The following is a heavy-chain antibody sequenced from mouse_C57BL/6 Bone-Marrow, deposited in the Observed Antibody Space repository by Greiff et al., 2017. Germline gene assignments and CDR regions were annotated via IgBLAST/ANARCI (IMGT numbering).Heavy chain of an antibody. D-gene: IGHD2-5*01. Sequence: QVQLQQPGAELVKPGASVKMSCKASGYTFTSYWITWVKQRPGQGLEWIGDIYPGSGSTNYNEKFKSKATLTVDTSSSTAYMQLSSLTSEDSAVYYCASGYYSNSTWYFDYGGQGTTRTVSS. V-gene: IGHV1-55*01. CDR2: IYPGSGST. J-gene: IGHJ2*01. CDR1: GYTFTSYW. CDR3: ASGYYSNSTWYFDY.